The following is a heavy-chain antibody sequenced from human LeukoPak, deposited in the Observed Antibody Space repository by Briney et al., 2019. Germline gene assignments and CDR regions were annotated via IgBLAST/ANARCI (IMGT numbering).Heavy chain of an antibody. D-gene: IGHD6-6*01. Sequence: RGSLRHSRAASGFTFSSYWMHWVRQAPGKGLVWVSRINTDGSSTSYADSVKGRFTISRDNAKNTLYLQMNSLRAEDTAVYYCARVIAAPPYDYRGQGTLVTVSS. J-gene: IGHJ4*02. V-gene: IGHV3-74*01. CDR3: ARVIAAPPYDY. CDR2: INTDGSST. CDR1: GFTFSSYW.